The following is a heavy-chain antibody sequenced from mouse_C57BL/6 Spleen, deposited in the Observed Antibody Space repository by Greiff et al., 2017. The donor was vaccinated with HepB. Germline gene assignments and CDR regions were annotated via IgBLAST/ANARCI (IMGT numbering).Heavy chain of an antibody. CDR1: GYTFTSYW. Sequence: VQLQQPGAELVRPGTSVKLSCKASGYTFTSYWMHWVKQRPGQGLEWIGVIDPSDSYTNYNQKFKGKATLTVDTSSSTAYMQLSSLTSEDSAVYYCAKYYYGSSYPYYFDYWGQGTTLTVSS. D-gene: IGHD1-1*01. CDR3: AKYYYGSSYPYYFDY. V-gene: IGHV1-59*01. J-gene: IGHJ2*01. CDR2: IDPSDSYT.